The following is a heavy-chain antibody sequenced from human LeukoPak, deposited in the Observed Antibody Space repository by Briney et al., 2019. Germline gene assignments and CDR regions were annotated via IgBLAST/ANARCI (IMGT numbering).Heavy chain of an antibody. J-gene: IGHJ4*02. CDR3: ARDRSIGRSTLYYFDY. Sequence: KPSETLSLTCTVSGDSISTGGYDWSWIRQHPGKGLEWIGHIDDSDNTYYTPSLRSRVTISIDTSKNQFSLKLSSVTAADTAVYYCARDRSIGRSTLYYFDYWGQGILVTVSS. D-gene: IGHD2-15*01. CDR1: GDSISTGGYD. CDR2: IDDSDNT. V-gene: IGHV4-31*03.